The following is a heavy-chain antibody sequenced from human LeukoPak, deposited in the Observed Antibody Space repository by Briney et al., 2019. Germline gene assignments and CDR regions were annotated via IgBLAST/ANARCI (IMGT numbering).Heavy chain of an antibody. V-gene: IGHV3-21*01. D-gene: IGHD1-14*01. CDR3: MRGSNWFGP. CDR1: GFTFSCYE. CDR2: LTASSTYI. J-gene: IGHJ5*02. Sequence: GGPLRLSCAASGFTFSCYEMNWVRQAPGKGLEWVSSLTASSTYIYYADSVKGRFTTSRDDAKKSVYLQMNSLRVEDTAVYYCMRGSNWFGPWGQGTLVTVSS.